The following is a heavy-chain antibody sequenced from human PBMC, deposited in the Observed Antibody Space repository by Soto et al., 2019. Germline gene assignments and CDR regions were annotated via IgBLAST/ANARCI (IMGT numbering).Heavy chain of an antibody. D-gene: IGHD3-22*01. Sequence: RGSLRLSCASSGFTCISYSMNWVRQAPGKGLEWVSYISSSSSTIYYADSVKGRFAISRDNAKNSLYLQMNSLRDEDTAVYYCARDLEGYYYDSSGYPIRAFDYWGQGTLVTVSS. CDR3: ARDLEGYYYDSSGYPIRAFDY. V-gene: IGHV3-48*02. CDR2: ISSSSSTI. J-gene: IGHJ4*02. CDR1: GFTCISYS.